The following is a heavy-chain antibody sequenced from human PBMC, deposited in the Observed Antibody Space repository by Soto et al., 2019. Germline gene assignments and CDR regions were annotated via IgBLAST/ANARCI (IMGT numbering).Heavy chain of an antibody. CDR3: ARGLAVFGELWD. J-gene: IGHJ4*02. CDR2: SSSTSRYI. CDR1: GFTFSDYT. V-gene: IGHV3-21*01. Sequence: EVQLVESGGGLVKPGGSLRLSCAASGFTFSDYTMSWVRLTPGKGLEWVSSSSSTSRYIYYTDSVKGRFTSSRDNAKYALYMQMDSLTTEDTAVFYCARGLAVFGELWDWGQGTLVTVSS. D-gene: IGHD3-10*01.